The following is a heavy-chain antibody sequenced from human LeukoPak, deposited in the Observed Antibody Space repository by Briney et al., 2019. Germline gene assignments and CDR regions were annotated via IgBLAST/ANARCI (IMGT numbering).Heavy chain of an antibody. V-gene: IGHV4-59*01. J-gene: IGHJ6*03. Sequence: SETLSLTCTVSGGSISSYYWSWIRQPPGKGLEWIGYIYYSGSTNYNPSLKSRVTISVDTSKNQFSLKLSSVTAADTAVYYCARESWGXXXXNKXYYFDMDVWGKGTTVXVSS. CDR1: GGSISSYY. CDR2: IYYSGST. CDR3: ARESWGXXXXNKXYYFDMDV. D-gene: IGHD6-13*01.